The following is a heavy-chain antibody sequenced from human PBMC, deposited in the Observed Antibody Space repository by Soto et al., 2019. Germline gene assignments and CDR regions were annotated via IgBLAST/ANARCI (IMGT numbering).Heavy chain of an antibody. D-gene: IGHD5-18*01. Sequence: SETLSLTCTVSGGSISSYYWSWIRQPPGKGLEWIGYIYYSGSTNYNPSLKSRVTISVDTSKNQFSLKLSSVTAADTAVYYCARDDTAQAYGMDVWGQGTTVTVSS. CDR3: ARDDTAQAYGMDV. J-gene: IGHJ6*02. CDR2: IYYSGST. V-gene: IGHV4-59*01. CDR1: GGSISSYY.